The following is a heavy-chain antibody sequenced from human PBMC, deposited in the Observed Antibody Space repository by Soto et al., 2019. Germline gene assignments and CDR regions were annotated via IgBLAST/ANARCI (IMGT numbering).Heavy chain of an antibody. J-gene: IGHJ4*02. V-gene: IGHV1-3*01. D-gene: IGHD3-10*01. CDR1: GGTFSSYA. CDR3: ARDGSGSEYYFDY. CDR2: INAGNGNT. Sequence: GASVKVSCKASGGTFSSYAISWVRQAPGQRLEWMGWINAGNGNTKYSQKFQGRVTITRDTSASTAYMELSSLRSEDTAVYYCARDGSGSEYYFDYWGQGTLVTVSS.